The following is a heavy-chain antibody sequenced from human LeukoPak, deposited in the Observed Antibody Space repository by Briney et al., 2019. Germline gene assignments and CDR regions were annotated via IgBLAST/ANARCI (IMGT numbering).Heavy chain of an antibody. CDR2: IKQDRSEK. CDR3: VRSSFYYDSRGFYDAFEI. V-gene: IGHV3-7*01. D-gene: IGHD3-22*01. J-gene: IGHJ3*02. Sequence: GGSLRLSCAASGFTFSSYGIHRVRQAPGKGLEWVANIKQDRSEKNYVDSVKGRFTISRDNAKNSLYLQMSRVRVEDTAVYFCVRSSFYYDSRGFYDAFEIWGQGTTVSV. CDR1: GFTFSSYG.